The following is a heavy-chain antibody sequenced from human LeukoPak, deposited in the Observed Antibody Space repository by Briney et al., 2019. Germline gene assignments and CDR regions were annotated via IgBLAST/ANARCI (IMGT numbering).Heavy chain of an antibody. CDR1: GGSISSSSYY. D-gene: IGHD1-7*01. Sequence: SETLSLTCIVPGGSISSSSYYWAWIRQSPGKGLEWIGAFSSGGSAYYNPSLTSRVSISKDTSDNQFSLRLYSVTAADTAVYYCARKQTGTMYDVWGQGTQVTVSS. CDR3: ARKQTGTMYDV. V-gene: IGHV4-39*07. J-gene: IGHJ4*02. CDR2: FSSGGSA.